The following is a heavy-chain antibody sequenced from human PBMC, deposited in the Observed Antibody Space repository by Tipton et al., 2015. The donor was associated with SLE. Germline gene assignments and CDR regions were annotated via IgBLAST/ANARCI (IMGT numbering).Heavy chain of an antibody. V-gene: IGHV4-34*01. D-gene: IGHD3-10*01. CDR3: ARGPLPYGSGTCFDS. CDR1: GGSFSGYY. J-gene: IGHJ4*02. Sequence: TLSLTCAVYGGSFSGYYWSWIRQPPGKGLEWIGYISDGGGTNYNPSLKSRVTISVDTSKNHFSLKLSSVTAADTAVYYCARGPLPYGSGTCFDSWGQGTLVTVSS. CDR2: ISDGGGT.